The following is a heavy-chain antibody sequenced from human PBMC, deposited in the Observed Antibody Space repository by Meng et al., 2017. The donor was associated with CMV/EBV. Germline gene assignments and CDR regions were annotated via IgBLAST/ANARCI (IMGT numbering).Heavy chain of an antibody. J-gene: IGHJ3*02. Sequence: GGSLRLSCAASGFTFSSYSMNWVRQAPGKGLEWVSYISSSSSTIYYADSVKGRFTISRANAKNSLYLQMNSLRAEDTAVYYCARESPIGVDIWGQGTMVTVSS. CDR1: GFTFSSYS. CDR2: ISSSSSTI. D-gene: IGHD2/OR15-2a*01. V-gene: IGHV3-48*04. CDR3: ARESPIGVDI.